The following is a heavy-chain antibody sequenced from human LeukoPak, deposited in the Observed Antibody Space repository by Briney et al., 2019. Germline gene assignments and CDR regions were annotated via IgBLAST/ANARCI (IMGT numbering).Heavy chain of an antibody. CDR1: GFTFSTYW. CDR2: IKSDGST. Sequence: HPGGSLRLSCAASGFTFSTYWMHWVRQAPGKGLVWVSRIKSDGSTNYADSVKGRFTISRDNANNTLSLQMNGLRPEDTGVYYCARAPSEIGGYYPEYFRHWGQGTLVTVSS. J-gene: IGHJ1*01. V-gene: IGHV3-74*01. CDR3: ARAPSEIGGYYPEYFRH. D-gene: IGHD3-22*01.